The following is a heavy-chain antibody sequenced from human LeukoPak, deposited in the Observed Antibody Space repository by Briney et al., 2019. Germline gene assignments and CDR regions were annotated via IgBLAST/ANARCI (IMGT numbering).Heavy chain of an antibody. V-gene: IGHV4-34*01. CDR1: GGSFSGYF. Sequence: SETLSLTCAVYGGSFSGYFWSWIRQPPGKGLEWIGEISHSGSTNYNPSLKSRVGTSVDTSKNQFSLKLSSVTAADTAVYYCAAGYGSSWYGANWFDPWGQGTLVTVSS. CDR2: ISHSGST. D-gene: IGHD6-13*01. CDR3: AAGYGSSWYGANWFDP. J-gene: IGHJ5*02.